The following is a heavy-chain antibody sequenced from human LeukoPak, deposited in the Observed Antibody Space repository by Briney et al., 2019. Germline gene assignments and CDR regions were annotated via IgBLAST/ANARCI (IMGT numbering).Heavy chain of an antibody. J-gene: IGHJ4*02. CDR2: IFYSGDT. Sequence: SETLSLTCTVSIDSMNNFYWGWIRQPPGKGLEWIGHIFYSGDTNYNPSLKSRVTISVDTSKNQFSLKLSSVTAADTAVYYCARHERGYSYGAFGYWGQGTLVTVSS. CDR1: IDSMNNFY. CDR3: ARHERGYSYGAFGY. V-gene: IGHV4-59*08. D-gene: IGHD5-18*01.